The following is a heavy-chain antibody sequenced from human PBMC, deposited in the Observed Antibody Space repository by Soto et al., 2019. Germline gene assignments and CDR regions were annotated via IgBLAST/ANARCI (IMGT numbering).Heavy chain of an antibody. J-gene: IGHJ4*02. CDR1: GGSISSGGYS. CDR2: IYHSGST. V-gene: IGHV4-30-2*01. D-gene: IGHD3-22*01. Sequence: SETLSLTCAVSGGSISSGGYSWSWIRQPPGKGLEWIGYIYHSGSTYYNPSLKSRVTISVDRSKNQFSLKLSSVTAADTVVYYCARGQYYYDSSGYGPFDYWGQGTLVTVSS. CDR3: ARGQYYYDSSGYGPFDY.